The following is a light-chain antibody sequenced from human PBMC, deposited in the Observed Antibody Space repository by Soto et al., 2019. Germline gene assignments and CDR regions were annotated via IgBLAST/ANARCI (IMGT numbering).Light chain of an antibody. CDR1: QSFSSC. CDR2: DAS. Sequence: EIVLTQAPATLSLSPGERATLSCRASQSFSSCLAWYQQMPGQAPRLLIYDASKRATGIPARFSGRGSGTDFTLTISSLEPEDFAGYYCQQRRNWPPVITFGQGTRLEIK. V-gene: IGKV3-11*01. CDR3: QQRRNWPPVIT. J-gene: IGKJ5*01.